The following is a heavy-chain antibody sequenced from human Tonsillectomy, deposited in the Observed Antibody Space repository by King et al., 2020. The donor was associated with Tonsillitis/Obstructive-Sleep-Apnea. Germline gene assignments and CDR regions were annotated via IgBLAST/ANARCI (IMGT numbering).Heavy chain of an antibody. V-gene: IGHV3-30*04. J-gene: IGHJ3*02. CDR1: GFSFSTYA. D-gene: IGHD2-2*02. Sequence: VQLVESGAGVVQPGKSLRLSCAASGFSFSTYAMHWVRQVPGKGLEWVAVISYDGSNTYYADSVKGRFTISRDNSKNTLYLQMNSLRAEDTAVYYCARDRDYRSTSCYNALDIWGQGTMVTVSS. CDR3: ARDRDYRSTSCYNALDI. CDR2: ISYDGSNT.